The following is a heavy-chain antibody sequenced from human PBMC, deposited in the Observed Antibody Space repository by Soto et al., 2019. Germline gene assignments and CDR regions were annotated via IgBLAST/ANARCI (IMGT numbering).Heavy chain of an antibody. D-gene: IGHD2-2*01. Sequence: GGSLRLSCAASGFTVSSNYMSWVRQAPGKGLEWVSVIYSGGSTYYADSVKGRFTISRDNSKNTLYLQMNSLRAEDTAVYYCARLGGDCSSTSCRYGAFDIWGQGPMVT. J-gene: IGHJ3*02. CDR3: ARLGGDCSSTSCRYGAFDI. CDR1: GFTVSSNY. CDR2: IYSGGST. V-gene: IGHV3-66*01.